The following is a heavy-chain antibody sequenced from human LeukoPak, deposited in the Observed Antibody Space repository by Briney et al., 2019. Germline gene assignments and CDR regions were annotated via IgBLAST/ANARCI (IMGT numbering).Heavy chain of an antibody. D-gene: IGHD1-1*01. CDR2: ISGSADST. J-gene: IGHJ4*02. Sequence: PGGSLRLSCAASGFTFRNYAMTWVRQAPGKGLEWVSDISGSADSTNYADSVKGRFTISRDNSKNTLYLQMNSLRAEDTAIYYCTKITTGTVNYCGQGTLVTVSS. CDR1: GFTFRNYA. CDR3: TKITTGTVNY. V-gene: IGHV3-23*01.